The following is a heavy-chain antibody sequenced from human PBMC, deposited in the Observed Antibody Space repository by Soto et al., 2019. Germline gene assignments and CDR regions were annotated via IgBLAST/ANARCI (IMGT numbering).Heavy chain of an antibody. CDR1: GGSISSEYFH. J-gene: IGHJ6*02. D-gene: IGHD2-21*02. CDR2: IHYTGSI. CDR3: AREDDGGDRDYYGLDV. V-gene: IGHV4-30-4*08. Sequence: QVQLQQSGPGLVEPSQTLSLTCAVSGGSISSEYFHWTWIRQSPGKGLEWIGYIHYTGSIMYNPSFKSRPTMAVETTKNQFSLQLTSVTAADTAVYFCAREDDGGDRDYYGLDVWGQGTTVTVSS.